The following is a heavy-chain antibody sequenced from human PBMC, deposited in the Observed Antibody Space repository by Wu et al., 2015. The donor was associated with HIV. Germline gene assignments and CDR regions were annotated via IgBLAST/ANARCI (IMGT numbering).Heavy chain of an antibody. CDR1: GYSFVRYS. D-gene: IGHD6-19*01. Sequence: QVQLVQSGGEVKKPGASVKVSCKASGYSFVRYSLNWVRQAPGQGLEWMGGINPLFGTTKYAQNFQGRVTITTDEAKSIVYMELSSLRFDDTAVYYCARNTGSVATSLYSLGVWGQGTTVTVSS. CDR2: INPLFGTT. J-gene: IGHJ6*02. V-gene: IGHV1-69*05. CDR3: ARNTGSVATSLYSLGV.